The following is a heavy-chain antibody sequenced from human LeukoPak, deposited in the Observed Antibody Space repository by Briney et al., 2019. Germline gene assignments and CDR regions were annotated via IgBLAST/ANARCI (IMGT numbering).Heavy chain of an antibody. J-gene: IGHJ4*02. CDR1: GFPFNTYA. D-gene: IGHD3-22*01. CDR2: ISSNGDNT. Sequence: GGSLRLSCSASGFPFNTYAIHWVRQAPGKGLEYVAGISSNGDNTDFADSAKGRFTISRDNSKNTLYLQMNSLRAEDTAVYYCAKDGYYDSSGYYYASGYYFDYWGQGTLVTVSS. CDR3: AKDGYYDSSGYYYASGYYFDY. V-gene: IGHV3-64*04.